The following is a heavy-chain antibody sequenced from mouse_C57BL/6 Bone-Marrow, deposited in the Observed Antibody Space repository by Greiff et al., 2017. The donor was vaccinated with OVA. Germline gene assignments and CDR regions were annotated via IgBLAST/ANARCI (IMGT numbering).Heavy chain of an antibody. V-gene: IGHV1-75*01. D-gene: IGHD1-1*01. CDR3: ARGDYGSRSYYYAMDY. CDR2: IFPGSGST. Sequence: VQLQQSGPELVKPGASVQISCKASGYTFTDYYINWVKQRPGQGLEWIGWIFPGSGSTYYNEKFKGKATLTVDKSSSTAYMLLSSLTSEDSAVYFCARGDYGSRSYYYAMDYWGQGTSVTVSS. CDR1: GYTFTDYY. J-gene: IGHJ4*01.